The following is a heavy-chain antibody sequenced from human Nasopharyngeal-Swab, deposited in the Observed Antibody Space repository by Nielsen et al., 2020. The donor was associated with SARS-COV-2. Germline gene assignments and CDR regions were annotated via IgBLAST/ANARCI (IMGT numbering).Heavy chain of an antibody. V-gene: IGHV1-2*02. CDR3: ARDQYSGYDSSYYYYGMNV. J-gene: IGHJ6*02. D-gene: IGHD5-12*01. Sequence: WVRQAPGQGLEWMGWINPNSGGTNYAQEFQGRVTMTRDTSISTAYMELSRLRSDDTAVYYCARDQYSGYDSSYYYYGMNVWGQGTTVTVSS. CDR2: INPNSGGT.